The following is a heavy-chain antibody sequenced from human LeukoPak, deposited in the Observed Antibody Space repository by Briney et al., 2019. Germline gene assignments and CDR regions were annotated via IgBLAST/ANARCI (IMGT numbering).Heavy chain of an antibody. D-gene: IGHD2-2*01. J-gene: IGHJ4*02. CDR3: ARVVPAATKRYFDY. CDR1: GYTFTGYY. CDR2: INPNSGGT. V-gene: IGHV1-2*02. Sequence: ASVKVSCKASGYTFTGYYMHWVRQAPEQGLEWMGWINPNSGGTNYAQKFQDRVTMTRDTSISTAYMELSRLRSDDTAVYYCARVVPAATKRYFDYWGQGTLVTVSS.